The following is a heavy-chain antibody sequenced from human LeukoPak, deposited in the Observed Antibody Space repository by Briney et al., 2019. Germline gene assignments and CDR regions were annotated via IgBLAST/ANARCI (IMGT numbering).Heavy chain of an antibody. CDR3: GRQGYTAAYYFLDY. D-gene: IGHD1-26*01. CDR2: IYTTGTT. CDR1: GGSINSYY. J-gene: IGHJ4*02. Sequence: SETLSLTCTVSGGSINSYYWGWVRQAAGKGLEWLGRIYTTGTTYYSPSLKSRLTMSVGTSKNQFSLNLRSVTAADTALYYCGRQGYTAAYYFLDYWSQGTLVTVSS. V-gene: IGHV4-4*07.